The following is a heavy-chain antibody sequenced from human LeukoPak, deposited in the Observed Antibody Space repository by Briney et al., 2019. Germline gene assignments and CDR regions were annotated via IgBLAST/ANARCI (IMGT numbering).Heavy chain of an antibody. CDR1: GFPSSSYW. D-gene: IGHD6-19*01. V-gene: IGHV3-74*03. Sequence: QPGGSLRLSCAPSGFPSSSYWMHWVRQAPGKGLVWVSRINGDGSSTTYAASVKGRFTISRDNAKNTLYLQMNSLRAEDTAVYYCTRGSGGSKFDSWGQGTPVTVSS. CDR2: INGDGSST. J-gene: IGHJ4*02. CDR3: TRGSGGSKFDS.